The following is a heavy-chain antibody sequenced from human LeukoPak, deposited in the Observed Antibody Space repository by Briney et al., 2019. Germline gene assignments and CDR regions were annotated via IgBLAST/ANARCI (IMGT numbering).Heavy chain of an antibody. V-gene: IGHV3-21*01. CDR2: IDSSTSHI. D-gene: IGHD6-13*01. J-gene: IGHJ4*02. Sequence: GLSLRLSCAASGFTFSSYSINWVRQAPGKGLEWVSSIDSSTSHIYYADSVKGRFTISRDNAKNSLYLQMNSLRAEDTALYYCARAAAGYGTSRIDYWGQGTLVTVSS. CDR3: ARAAAGYGTSRIDY. CDR1: GFTFSSYS.